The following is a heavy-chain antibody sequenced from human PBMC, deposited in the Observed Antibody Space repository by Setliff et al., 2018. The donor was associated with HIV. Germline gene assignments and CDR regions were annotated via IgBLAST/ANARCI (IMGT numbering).Heavy chain of an antibody. J-gene: IGHJ4*02. CDR2: VTHSGRT. Sequence: SETLSLTCAVYDGSFSGYYWSWIRQPPGKGLEWIGEVTHSGRTNYNPSLKSRVTISVDTSKSQFSLKLSSVTAADTAVYYCARLLRRPTSDYWGQGTLVTVSS. V-gene: IGHV4-34*01. CDR3: ARLLRRPTSDY. CDR1: DGSFSGYY. D-gene: IGHD1-26*01.